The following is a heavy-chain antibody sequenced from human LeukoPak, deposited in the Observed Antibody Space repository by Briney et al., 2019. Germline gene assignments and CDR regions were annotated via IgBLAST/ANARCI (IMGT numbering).Heavy chain of an antibody. V-gene: IGHV3-23*01. CDR1: GFTFNNYA. CDR3: AKIYDSVDY. D-gene: IGHD3-22*01. J-gene: IGHJ4*02. Sequence: GGSLRLSCVASGFTFNNYAMSWVRQAPGKGLEWVSSISGSGDGTYYVDSVKGRFTISRDNSKNTLYLQMNSLRAEDTAVYYCAKIYDSVDYCGQGTLVTVSS. CDR2: ISGSGDGT.